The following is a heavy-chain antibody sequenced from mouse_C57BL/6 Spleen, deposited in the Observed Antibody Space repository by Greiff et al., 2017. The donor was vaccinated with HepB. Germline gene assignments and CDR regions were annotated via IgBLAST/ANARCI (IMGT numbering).Heavy chain of an antibody. V-gene: IGHV1-15*01. CDR2: IDPETGGT. CDR1: GYTFTDYE. Sequence: QVQLQQSGAELVRPGASVTLSCKASGYTFTDYEMHWVKQTPVHGLEWIGAIDPETGGTAYKQKFKGKAILTADKSSSTAYMELRSLTSEDSAVYYCTRSDYYSNYFDYWGQGTTLTVSS. CDR3: TRSDYYSNYFDY. J-gene: IGHJ2*01. D-gene: IGHD2-5*01.